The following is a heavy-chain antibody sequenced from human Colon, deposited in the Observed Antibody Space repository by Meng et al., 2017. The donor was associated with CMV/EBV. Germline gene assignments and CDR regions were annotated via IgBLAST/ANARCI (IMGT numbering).Heavy chain of an antibody. D-gene: IGHD5-12*01. V-gene: IGHV1-18*01. Sequence: GYTFSSYGISWVRQAPGQGLEWMGWISTYTGNPDYAQKFQGRVTMTTDTLTSTAYMELTSLKSDDTAVFYCARAREVGYSAYDYYDFWGQGTLVTVSS. CDR1: GYTFSSYG. CDR2: ISTYTGNP. CDR3: ARAREVGYSAYDYYDF. J-gene: IGHJ4*02.